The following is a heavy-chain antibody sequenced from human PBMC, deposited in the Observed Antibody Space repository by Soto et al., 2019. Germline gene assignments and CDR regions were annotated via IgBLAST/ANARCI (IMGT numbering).Heavy chain of an antibody. V-gene: IGHV4-31*01. CDR2: IYYSGST. D-gene: IGHD2-21*01. CDR1: GGSISSGGYY. Sequence: QVQLQESGPGLVKPSQTLSLTCTVSGGSISSGGYYWSWIRQHPGKGLEWIGYIYYSGSTYYNPAIKSPVTISVDSAKDPFSLKLSSVTAADTAVYYCAASCVGCGGFNYYGMDVWGQGTTVTVSS. J-gene: IGHJ6*02. CDR3: AASCVGCGGFNYYGMDV.